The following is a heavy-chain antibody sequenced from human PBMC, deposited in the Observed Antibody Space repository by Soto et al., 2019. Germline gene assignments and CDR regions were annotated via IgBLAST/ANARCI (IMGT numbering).Heavy chain of an antibody. V-gene: IGHV3-30*18. CDR1: GFTFSSYG. J-gene: IGHJ6*02. CDR2: ISYDGSNK. CDR3: AKDDELRFLEWLFPGPVMDV. D-gene: IGHD3-3*01. Sequence: GGSLRLSCAASGFTFSSYGMHWVRQAPGKGLEWVAVISYDGSNKYYADSVKGRFTISRDNSKNTLYLQMNSLRAEDTAVYYCAKDDELRFLEWLFPGPVMDVWGQGTTVTVSS.